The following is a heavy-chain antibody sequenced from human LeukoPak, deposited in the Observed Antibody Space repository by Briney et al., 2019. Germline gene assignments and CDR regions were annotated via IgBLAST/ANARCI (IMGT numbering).Heavy chain of an antibody. CDR1: GYTFTGYY. V-gene: IGHV1-2*02. Sequence: GASVKVSCKASGYTFTGYYMHWVRQAPGQGLEWMGWINPNSGGTNYAQKFQGRVTMTRDTSISTAYMELSRLRSDDTAVYYCARVQIDCSGGSCPQMVFAFDIWGQGTMVTVSS. D-gene: IGHD2-15*01. CDR2: INPNSGGT. J-gene: IGHJ3*02. CDR3: ARVQIDCSGGSCPQMVFAFDI.